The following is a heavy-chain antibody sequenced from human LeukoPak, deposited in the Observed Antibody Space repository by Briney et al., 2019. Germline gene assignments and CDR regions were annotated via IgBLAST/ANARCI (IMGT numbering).Heavy chain of an antibody. V-gene: IGHV1-46*01. CDR3: ARDENECSGGSCPAFDY. D-gene: IGHD2-15*01. Sequence: ASVRVSCKASGYTFTGYYMHWVRQAPGQGLEWMGIINPSGGSTSYAQKFQGRVTMTRDTSTSTVYMELSSLRSEDTAVYYCARDENECSGGSCPAFDYWGQGTLVTVSS. CDR2: INPSGGST. J-gene: IGHJ4*02. CDR1: GYTFTGYY.